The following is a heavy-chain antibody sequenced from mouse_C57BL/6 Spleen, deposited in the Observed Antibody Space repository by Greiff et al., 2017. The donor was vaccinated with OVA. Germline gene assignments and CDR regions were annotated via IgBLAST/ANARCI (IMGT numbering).Heavy chain of an antibody. CDR3: ARSGWFNYAMDY. CDR2: IRNKANGYTT. J-gene: IGHJ4*01. CDR1: GFTFTDYY. V-gene: IGHV7-3*01. D-gene: IGHD2-3*01. Sequence: DVKLVESGGGLVQPGGSLSLSCAASGFTFTDYYMSWVRQPPGKALEWLGFIRNKANGYTTEYSASVKGRFTISRDNSQSILYLQMNALRAEDSATYYCARSGWFNYAMDYWGQGTSVTVSS.